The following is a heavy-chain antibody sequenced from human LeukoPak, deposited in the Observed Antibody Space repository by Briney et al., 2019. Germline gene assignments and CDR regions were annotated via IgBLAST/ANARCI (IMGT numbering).Heavy chain of an antibody. CDR1: GFTFNIYP. V-gene: IGHV3-30-3*01. D-gene: IGHD6-13*01. CDR3: ARAHSSTWSSYFDS. J-gene: IGHJ4*02. CDR2: ISHDGSNK. Sequence: GGSLRLSCAASGFTFNIYPMHWVRQAPGKGLEWVAVISHDGSNKYYADSVRGRFTISRDNSKSTLYLQMNSLTTENTAVYYCARAHSSTWSSYFDSWGQGTLVTVSS.